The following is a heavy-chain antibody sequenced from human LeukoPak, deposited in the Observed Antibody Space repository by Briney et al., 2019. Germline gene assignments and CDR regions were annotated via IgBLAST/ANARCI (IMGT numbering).Heavy chain of an antibody. CDR2: ISSSGNTI. Sequence: GGSLRLSCAVSGFTFSSYEMNWVRQAPGKGLEWVSYISSSGNTIYYADSVKGGFTISRDNAKNSLFLQMNSLRAEDTAVYYCATRDPGGYFYYYMDVWGKGTTVTISS. CDR3: ATRDPGGYFYYYMDV. CDR1: GFTFSSYE. J-gene: IGHJ6*03. V-gene: IGHV3-48*03.